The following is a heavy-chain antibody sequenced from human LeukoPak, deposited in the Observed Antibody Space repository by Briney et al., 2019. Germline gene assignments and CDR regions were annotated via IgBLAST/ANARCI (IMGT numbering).Heavy chain of an antibody. CDR3: AKTAMIVVASSDY. CDR1: GFTVSSNY. D-gene: IGHD3-22*01. J-gene: IGHJ4*02. CDR2: ISGSGGST. V-gene: IGHV3-23*01. Sequence: GGSLRLSCAASGFTVSSNYMSWVRQAPGKGLEWVSAISGSGGSTYYADSVKGRFTISRDNSKNTLYLQMNSLRAEDTAVYYCAKTAMIVVASSDYWGQGTLVTVSS.